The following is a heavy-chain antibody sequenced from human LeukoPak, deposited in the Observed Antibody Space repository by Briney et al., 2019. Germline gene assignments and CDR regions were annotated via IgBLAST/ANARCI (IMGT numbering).Heavy chain of an antibody. CDR2: ISGSGGST. CDR1: GFTFSSYA. CDR3: AKDGAYIVVVPAAIPHFDY. J-gene: IGHJ4*02. Sequence: GGSLRLSCAASGFTFSSYAMSWVRQAPGKGLERVSAISGSGGSTYYADSVKGRFTISRDNSKNTLYLQMNSLRAEDTAVYYCAKDGAYIVVVPAAIPHFDYWGQGTLVTVSS. D-gene: IGHD2-2*02. V-gene: IGHV3-23*01.